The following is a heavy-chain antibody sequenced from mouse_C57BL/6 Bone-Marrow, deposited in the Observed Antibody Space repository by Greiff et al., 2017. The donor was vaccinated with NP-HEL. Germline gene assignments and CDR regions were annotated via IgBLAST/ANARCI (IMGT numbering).Heavy chain of an antibody. D-gene: IGHD4-1*01. Sequence: VQLQESGPELVKPGASVRISCKASGYSFTSYYIHWVKQRPGQGLEWIGWIYPGSGNTKYIEKFKGKATLTADTSSSTAYMQLSSLTSEDSAVYYCARGGNWDYFDYWGQGTTLTVSS. V-gene: IGHV1-66*01. J-gene: IGHJ2*01. CDR3: ARGGNWDYFDY. CDR2: IYPGSGNT. CDR1: GYSFTSYY.